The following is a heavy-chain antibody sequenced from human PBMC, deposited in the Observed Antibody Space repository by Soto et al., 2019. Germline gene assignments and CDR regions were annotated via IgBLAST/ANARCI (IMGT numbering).Heavy chain of an antibody. J-gene: IGHJ4*02. V-gene: IGHV4-59*01. Sequence: SETLSLTCSVSGGSISGSYWSWIRQSPGKGLEWLGYVYYTGSTNYSPSLRSRVSISVDTSKNEFSLRLSSVTAADTAVYFCARCCAVPGAHIDYWCQGSQVTVS. CDR3: ARCCAVPGAHIDY. D-gene: IGHD6-19*01. CDR2: VYYTGST. CDR1: GGSISGSY.